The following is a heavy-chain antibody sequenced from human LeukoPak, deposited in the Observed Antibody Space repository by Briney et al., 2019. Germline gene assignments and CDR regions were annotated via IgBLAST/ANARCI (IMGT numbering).Heavy chain of an antibody. V-gene: IGHV3-48*03. CDR3: ARDVTTALNYYYYGMDV. CDR2: ISSSGSTI. D-gene: IGHD1-1*01. Sequence: PGGSLRLSCAASGFTFSSYEMNWVRQAPGKGLEWVSYISSSGSTIYYADSVKGRFTISRDNAKNSLYLQMNSLRAEDTAVYYCARDVTTALNYYYYGMDVWGQGTTVTVSS. J-gene: IGHJ6*02. CDR1: GFTFSSYE.